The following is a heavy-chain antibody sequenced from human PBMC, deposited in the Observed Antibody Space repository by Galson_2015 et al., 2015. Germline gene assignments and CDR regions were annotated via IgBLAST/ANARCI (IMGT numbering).Heavy chain of an antibody. CDR1: GFTFSTYA. Sequence: SLRLSCAASGFTFSTYAMSWVRQAPGKGLEWVSGMSGSGGMIHYADSVKGRFTISRDNSKNTLYLQMNSLRAEDTAVYHCAKDSVPMNGLYDAFDIWGQGTMVTVSS. CDR2: MSGSGGMI. V-gene: IGHV3-23*01. D-gene: IGHD2-2*02. J-gene: IGHJ3*02. CDR3: AKDSVPMNGLYDAFDI.